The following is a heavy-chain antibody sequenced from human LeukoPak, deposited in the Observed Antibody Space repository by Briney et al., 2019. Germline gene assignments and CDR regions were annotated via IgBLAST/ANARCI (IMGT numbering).Heavy chain of an antibody. D-gene: IGHD3-10*01. V-gene: IGHV4-59*01. CDR2: IYYTGNT. Sequence: PSETLSLTCTVSGGSISSYYWSWIRQPPGKGLEFIGYIYYTGNTNYNPSLRSRVTISVDTATNQFSLKMTSVTAADTAVYYCATKWRGPLPYGSGSPLYYGMDVWGQGTTVTVSS. J-gene: IGHJ6*02. CDR1: GGSISSYY. CDR3: ATKWRGPLPYGSGSPLYYGMDV.